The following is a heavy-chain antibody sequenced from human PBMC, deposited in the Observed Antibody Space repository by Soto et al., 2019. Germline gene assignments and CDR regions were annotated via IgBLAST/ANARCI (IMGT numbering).Heavy chain of an antibody. CDR2: IYSGGST. Sequence: GGSLRLSCAASGFTVSSNYMSWVRQAPGKGPEWVSVIYSGGSTYYADSVKGRFTISRDNSKNTLYLQMNSLRAEDTAVYYCARDGSSSWYGGQDYWGQGTLVTV. CDR3: ARDGSSSWYGGQDY. D-gene: IGHD6-13*01. CDR1: GFTVSSNY. J-gene: IGHJ4*02. V-gene: IGHV3-66*01.